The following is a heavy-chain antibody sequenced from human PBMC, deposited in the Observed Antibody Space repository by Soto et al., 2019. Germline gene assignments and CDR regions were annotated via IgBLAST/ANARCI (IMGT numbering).Heavy chain of an antibody. J-gene: IGHJ6*02. V-gene: IGHV1-2*02. CDR3: ARDRVSGSPYYYYYGMGV. D-gene: IGHD3-10*01. CDR2: INPNSGGT. CDR1: GYTFTGYY. Sequence: ASVKVSCKASGYTFTGYYMHWVRQAPGQGLEWMGWINPNSGGTNYAQKFQGRVTMTRDTSISTAYMELSRLRSDDTAVYYCARDRVSGSPYYYYYGMGVWGQGTTVTVSS.